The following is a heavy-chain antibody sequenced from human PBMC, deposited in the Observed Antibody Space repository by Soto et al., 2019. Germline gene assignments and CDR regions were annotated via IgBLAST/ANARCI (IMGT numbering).Heavy chain of an antibody. V-gene: IGHV3-72*01. CDR1: GFTFNDHY. D-gene: IGHD5-12*01. CDR2: TRKKTNSYTT. Sequence: GGSLRLSCAASGFTFNDHYMDWVRQAPGKGLEWVGRTRKKTNSYTTEYAASVKGRFTISRDDSKNSLYLQMNSLKAEDTAVYYCARSGSFLPFDYWGQGTLVTVSS. J-gene: IGHJ4*02. CDR3: ARSGSFLPFDY.